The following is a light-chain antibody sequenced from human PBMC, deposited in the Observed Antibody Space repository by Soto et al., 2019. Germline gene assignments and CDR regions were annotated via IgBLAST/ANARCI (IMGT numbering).Light chain of an antibody. Sequence: GARVTITCRASQDTRNDLGWYQQTPGKAPKLLIYGTSNLQSGVPSRFSGSGSGTDFTLTISSLQPEDFATYYCLQDYNYPYTFGQGTKLEIK. CDR1: QDTRND. J-gene: IGKJ2*01. CDR2: GTS. V-gene: IGKV1-6*01. CDR3: LQDYNYPYT.